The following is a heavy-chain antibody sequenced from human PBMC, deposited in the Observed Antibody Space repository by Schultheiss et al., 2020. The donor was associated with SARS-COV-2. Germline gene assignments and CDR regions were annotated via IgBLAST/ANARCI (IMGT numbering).Heavy chain of an antibody. CDR1: GGTFSSYA. V-gene: IGHV1-69*13. D-gene: IGHD2-8*01. Sequence: SVKVSCKASGGTFSSYAISWVRQAPGQGLEWMGGIIPIFGTANYAQKFQGRVTITADESTSTAYMELSSLRSEDTAVYYCARGLNGVWGNYYYYMDVWGKGTTVTVSS. J-gene: IGHJ6*03. CDR2: IIPIFGTA. CDR3: ARGLNGVWGNYYYYMDV.